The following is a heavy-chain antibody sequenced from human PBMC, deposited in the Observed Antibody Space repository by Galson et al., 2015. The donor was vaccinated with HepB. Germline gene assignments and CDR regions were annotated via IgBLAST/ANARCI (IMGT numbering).Heavy chain of an antibody. CDR3: ARGADIVVVPAATDWFDP. V-gene: IGHV1-46*01. D-gene: IGHD2-2*01. CDR1: GYIFTRYY. J-gene: IGHJ5*02. CDR2: INPSGGST. Sequence: SVKVSCKASGYIFTRYYMHWVRQAPGQGLEWMGIINPSGGSTSYAQKFQGRVTMTRDTSTSTVYMELSSLRSEDTAVYYCARGADIVVVPAATDWFDPWGQGTLVTVSS.